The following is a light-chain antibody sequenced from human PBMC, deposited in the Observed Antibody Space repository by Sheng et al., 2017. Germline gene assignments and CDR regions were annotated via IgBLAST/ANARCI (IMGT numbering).Light chain of an antibody. J-gene: IGKJ2*01. CDR3: QQRSNWPRT. CDR2: AAS. CDR1: KSVGVD. V-gene: IGKV3-11*01. Sequence: ETVMTQSPATLSVSPGERAILSCRASKSVGVDLAWYQQKPGQAPRLLILAASSRATGIPDRFSGSGSGTDFTLTISRLEPEDFAVYYCQQRSNWPRTFGQGTKLEIK.